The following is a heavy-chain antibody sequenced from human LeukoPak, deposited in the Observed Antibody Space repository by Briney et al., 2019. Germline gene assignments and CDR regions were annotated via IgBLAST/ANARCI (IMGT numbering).Heavy chain of an antibody. D-gene: IGHD6-19*01. CDR1: GFTFSGYW. J-gene: IGHJ5*02. CDR3: ARDGGGIAVAPNWFDP. V-gene: IGHV3-7*01. Sequence: GGSLRLSCAASGFTFSGYWMSWVRQAPGKGLEWVANIKQDGSEKYYVDSVKGRFTISRDNAKNSLYLQMNSLRAEDTAVYYCARDGGGIAVAPNWFDPWGQGTLVTVSS. CDR2: IKQDGSEK.